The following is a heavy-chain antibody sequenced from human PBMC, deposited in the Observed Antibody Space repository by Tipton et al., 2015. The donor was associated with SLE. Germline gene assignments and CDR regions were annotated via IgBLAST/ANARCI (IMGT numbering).Heavy chain of an antibody. Sequence: SLRLSCAASGFTFSSYWMSWVRQAPGKGLELVANIKQDGSEKYYVDSVKGRFTISRDNAKNPLYLQMNSLRAEDTAVYYCASECITGTGGGMDVWGQGTTVTVSS. CDR1: GFTFSSYW. J-gene: IGHJ6*02. CDR3: ASECITGTGGGMDV. V-gene: IGHV3-7*03. CDR2: IKQDGSEK. D-gene: IGHD1-20*01.